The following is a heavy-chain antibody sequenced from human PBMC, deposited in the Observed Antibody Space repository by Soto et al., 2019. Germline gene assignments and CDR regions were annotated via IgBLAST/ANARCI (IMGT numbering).Heavy chain of an antibody. J-gene: IGHJ4*02. D-gene: IGHD2-15*01. CDR3: ARVTDAYCSGGSCYSRTRFDY. CDR1: GFTFSSYG. V-gene: IGHV3-33*01. Sequence: QVQLVESGGGVVQPGRSLRLSCAASGFTFSSYGMHWVRQAPGKGLEWVAVIWYDGSNKYYAESVKGRFTISRDNSKNTLYLQMNSLRAEDTAVYYCARVTDAYCSGGSCYSRTRFDYWGQGTLVTVSS. CDR2: IWYDGSNK.